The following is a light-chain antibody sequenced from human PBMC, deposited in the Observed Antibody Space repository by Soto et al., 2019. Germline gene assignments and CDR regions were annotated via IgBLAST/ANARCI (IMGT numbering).Light chain of an antibody. CDR3: QQSYSTPYT. Sequence: DIQMTQSPSSLSASVGDRVTITCRASQSISSYLNWYQQKPGKAPKLLIYAASSLQSGVPSRFSGSGSGTDFTRTISSLKPEDFATYYCQQSYSTPYTFGQGTKLEIK. J-gene: IGKJ2*01. CDR1: QSISSY. V-gene: IGKV1-39*01. CDR2: AAS.